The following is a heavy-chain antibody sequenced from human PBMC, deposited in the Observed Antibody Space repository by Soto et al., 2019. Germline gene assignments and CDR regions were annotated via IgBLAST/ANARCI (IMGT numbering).Heavy chain of an antibody. CDR2: ISGRGGGT. CDR1: GFTFSTYG. D-gene: IGHD2-2*01. V-gene: IGHV3-23*01. J-gene: IGHJ4*02. Sequence: GGSLTLSCAASGFTFSTYGMSWVRQAPGKGLEWVSAISGRGGGTFYADSVKGRFTIARDNSKNTLFLQMNSLRAEDTAVYFCARQMPSSTNYYYYGGQRTLFTVSS. CDR3: ARQMPSSTNYYYY.